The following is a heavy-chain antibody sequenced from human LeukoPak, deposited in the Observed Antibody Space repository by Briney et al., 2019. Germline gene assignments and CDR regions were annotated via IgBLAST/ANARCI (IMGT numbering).Heavy chain of an antibody. CDR1: GGTFSSYA. CDR2: IIPIFGTA. D-gene: IGHD2-2*02. CDR3: ARGNNIVVVPAAIWWDWFDP. V-gene: IGHV1-69*05. Sequence: SVKVSCKASGGTFSSYAISWVRQAPGQGLEWMGGIIPIFGTANYAQKFQGRVTITTDESTSTAYMELSSLRSEDTAVYYCARGNNIVVVPAAIWWDWFDPWGQGTLVTVSS. J-gene: IGHJ5*02.